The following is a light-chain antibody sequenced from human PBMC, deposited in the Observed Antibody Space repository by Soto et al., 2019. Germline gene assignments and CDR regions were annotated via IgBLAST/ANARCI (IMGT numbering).Light chain of an antibody. Sequence: EIVMTQSPATLSVSPGERATLSCKASQSVSSNLGWYQQKPGQAPRLLIYGASTSATGIPARFSGSGSGTEFTLTFSSLQSEDFAVYYCQQYNNWPPGVTFGPGTKVDIK. CDR3: QQYNNWPPGVT. CDR1: QSVSSN. V-gene: IGKV3-15*01. CDR2: GAS. J-gene: IGKJ3*01.